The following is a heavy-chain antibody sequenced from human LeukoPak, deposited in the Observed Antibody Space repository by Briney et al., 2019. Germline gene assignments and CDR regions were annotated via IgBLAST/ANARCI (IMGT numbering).Heavy chain of an antibody. D-gene: IGHD3-22*01. Sequence: GRSLRLSCAASGFTFSSYAMHWVRQAPGKGLEWVAVISYDGSNKYYADSVKGRFTISRDNSKNTLYLQMNSLRAEDTAVYYCARARHGAPKNYSESSGYYPDYWGQGPLVTVSS. V-gene: IGHV3-30-3*01. J-gene: IGHJ4*02. CDR3: ARARHGAPKNYSESSGYYPDY. CDR1: GFTFSSYA. CDR2: ISYDGSNK.